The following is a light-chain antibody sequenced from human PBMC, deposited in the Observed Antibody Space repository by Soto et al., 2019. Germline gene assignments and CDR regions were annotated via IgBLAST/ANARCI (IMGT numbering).Light chain of an antibody. CDR1: QTVPSR. Sequence: EIVMTQSPATLSVSPGEGVTLSVRSSQTVPSRIAWYRQKPGQAPSLLIYGASTRATGVPDRFSGTGSGTEFTLTISSLKSEDYAVYYCQQYKSWPPITFGQGTRLEIK. V-gene: IGKV3-15*01. J-gene: IGKJ5*01. CDR3: QQYKSWPPIT. CDR2: GAS.